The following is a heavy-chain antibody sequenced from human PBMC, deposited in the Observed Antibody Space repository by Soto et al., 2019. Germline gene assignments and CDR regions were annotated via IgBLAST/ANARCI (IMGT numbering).Heavy chain of an antibody. CDR3: ARDLGWAFDS. V-gene: IGHV3-48*02. J-gene: IGHJ4*02. D-gene: IGHD6-19*01. Sequence: GGSPRLSCATPGFTFSTFSINWVRPAPGRGLEWISYISGGGRPISYADSVKGRFTISRDNAKNSLYLQMDSLTDEDTAVYYCARDLGWAFDSWGQGTLVTVSS. CDR2: ISGGGRPI. CDR1: GFTFSTFS.